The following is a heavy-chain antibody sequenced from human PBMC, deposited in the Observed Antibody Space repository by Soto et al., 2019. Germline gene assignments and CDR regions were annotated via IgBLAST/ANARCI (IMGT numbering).Heavy chain of an antibody. CDR1: GFTFSSYA. V-gene: IGHV3-30-3*01. D-gene: IGHD6-19*01. CDR2: ISYDGSNK. Sequence: GGSLRLSCAASGFTFSSYAMHWVRQAPGKGLEWVAVISYDGSNKYYADSVKGRFTISRDNSKNTLYLQMNSLRAEDTAVYYCARDVSVAGTPNFDYWGQGTLVTVSS. J-gene: IGHJ4*02. CDR3: ARDVSVAGTPNFDY.